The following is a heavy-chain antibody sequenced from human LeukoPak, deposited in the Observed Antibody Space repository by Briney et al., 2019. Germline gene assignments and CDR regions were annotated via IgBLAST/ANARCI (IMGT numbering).Heavy chain of an antibody. D-gene: IGHD2-15*01. CDR1: GYTFTSYD. CDR2: MNPNRGNT. J-gene: IGHJ5*02. CDR3: ARGRFDFYCSGGSCHNWFDP. V-gene: IGHV1-8*01. Sequence: ASVKVSCKASGYTFTSYDINWVRQATGQGLEWMGWMNPNRGNTGYAQKFQGRVTMTRNTSISTAYMELSSLRSEDTAVYYCARGRFDFYCSGGSCHNWFDPWGQGTLVTVSS.